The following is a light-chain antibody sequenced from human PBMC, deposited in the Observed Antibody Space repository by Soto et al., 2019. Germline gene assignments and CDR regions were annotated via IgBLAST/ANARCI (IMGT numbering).Light chain of an antibody. CDR3: QQSYTTPRT. J-gene: IGKJ1*01. V-gene: IGKV1-39*01. CDR2: GAS. Sequence: IPMTQSPSSLYASVGDRVIITCRASQSISIFLHWYQQKPGKAPQLLIHGASTLQSGAPSGFSGGGSGTNFTLTISHLQPEDFATYYCQQSYTTPRTFGQGTKV. CDR1: QSISIF.